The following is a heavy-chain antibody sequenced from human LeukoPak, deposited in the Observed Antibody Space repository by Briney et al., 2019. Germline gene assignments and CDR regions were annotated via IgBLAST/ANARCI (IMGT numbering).Heavy chain of an antibody. V-gene: IGHV4-59*12. D-gene: IGHD1-26*01. CDR2: IYYSGST. Sequence: PSETLSLTCTVSGGSISGYYWSWIRQSPGKGLECIGYIYYSGSTNYNPSLKSRVTISLDTSKNQFSLKLSSVTAADTAVYYCARDGSIRGYYYGMDVWGQGTTVTVSS. CDR1: GGSISGYY. CDR3: ARDGSIRGYYYGMDV. J-gene: IGHJ6*02.